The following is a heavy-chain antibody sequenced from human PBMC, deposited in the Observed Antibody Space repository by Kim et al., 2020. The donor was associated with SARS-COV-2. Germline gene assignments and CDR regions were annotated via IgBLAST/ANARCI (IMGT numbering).Heavy chain of an antibody. CDR3: ARSPRYCSSTSCYFPSYV. D-gene: IGHD2-2*01. V-gene: IGHV1-2*02. Sequence: ASVKVSCKASGYTFTGYYMHWVRQAPGQGLEWMGWINPNSGGTNYAQKFQGRVTMTRDTSISTAYMELSRLRSDDTAVYYCARSPRYCSSTSCYFPSYVWGQGTTVTVSS. J-gene: IGHJ6*02. CDR1: GYTFTGYY. CDR2: INPNSGGT.